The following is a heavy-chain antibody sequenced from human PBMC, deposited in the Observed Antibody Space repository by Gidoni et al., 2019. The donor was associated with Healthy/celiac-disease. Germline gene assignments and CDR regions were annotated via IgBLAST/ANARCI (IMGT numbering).Heavy chain of an antibody. V-gene: IGHV4-4*07. D-gene: IGHD1-26*01. CDR1: GGPISSYY. Sequence: QVQLQESGPGLVKPSETLSLTCTVSGGPISSYYWSWIRQPAGKGLEWIGRIYTSGSTNYNPSLKSRVTMSVDTSKNQFSLKLSSVTAADTAVYYCARDSNSGSYGDFDYWGQGTLVTVSS. CDR3: ARDSNSGSYGDFDY. CDR2: IYTSGST. J-gene: IGHJ4*02.